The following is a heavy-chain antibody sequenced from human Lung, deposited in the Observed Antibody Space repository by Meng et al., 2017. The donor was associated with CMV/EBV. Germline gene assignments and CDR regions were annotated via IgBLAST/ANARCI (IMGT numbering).Heavy chain of an antibody. J-gene: IGHJ4*02. Sequence: SXXVSCKASGYTFTGYYMHWVRQAPGQGLEWMGWINPNSGGTNYAQKFQGRVTMTRDTSISTAYMELSRLRSDDTAVYYCARDLSAASIDYWGQGTPVTVSS. CDR2: INPNSGGT. V-gene: IGHV1-2*02. CDR1: GYTFTGYY. CDR3: ARDLSAASIDY.